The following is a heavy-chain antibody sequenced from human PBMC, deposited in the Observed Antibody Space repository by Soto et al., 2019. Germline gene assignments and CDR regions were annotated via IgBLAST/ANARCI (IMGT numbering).Heavy chain of an antibody. CDR1: GYTFTSYG. CDR3: ASKLAAATNYYYYGMDV. Sequence: ASVKVSCKASGYTFTSYGISWVRQAPGQGLEWMGWISAYNGNTNYAQKLQGRVTMTTDTSTSTAYMELSSLRSEDTAVYYCASKLAAATNYYYYGMDVWGQGTTVTVSS. V-gene: IGHV1-18*01. J-gene: IGHJ6*02. D-gene: IGHD6-6*01. CDR2: ISAYNGNT.